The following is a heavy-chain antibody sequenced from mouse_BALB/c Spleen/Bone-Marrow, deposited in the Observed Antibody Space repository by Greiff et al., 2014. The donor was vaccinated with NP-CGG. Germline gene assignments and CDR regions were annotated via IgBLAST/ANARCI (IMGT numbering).Heavy chain of an antibody. CDR2: IDPANGNT. V-gene: IGHV14-3*02. CDR1: GFNIKDTY. J-gene: IGHJ2*01. CDR3: ARYYYGSSLFDY. Sequence: VQLQQPGAELVKPGASVKLSCTASGFNIKDTYMHWVKQRPERGLEWIGRIDPANGNTKYDPKFQGKATITADTSSNTAYLQLSSLTSEDTAVYYCARYYYGSSLFDYWGQGTTLTVSS. D-gene: IGHD1-1*01.